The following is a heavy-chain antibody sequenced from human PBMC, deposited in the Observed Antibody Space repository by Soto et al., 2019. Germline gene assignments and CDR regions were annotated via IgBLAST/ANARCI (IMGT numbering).Heavy chain of an antibody. CDR3: ARPDPKGHNWFDP. CDR2: IYYSGST. CDR1: GGSISSSSYY. J-gene: IGHJ5*02. Sequence: QLQLQESGPGLVKPSETLSLTCTVSGGSISSSSYYWGWIRQPPGKGLEWIGSIYYSGSTYYNPSLKSRVTISVDTSKNQFSLKLSSVTAADTAVYYCARPDPKGHNWFDPWGPGTLVTVSS. V-gene: IGHV4-39*01.